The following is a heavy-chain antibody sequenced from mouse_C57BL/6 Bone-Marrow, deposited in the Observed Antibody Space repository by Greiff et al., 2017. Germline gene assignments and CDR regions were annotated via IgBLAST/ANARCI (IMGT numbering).Heavy chain of an antibody. J-gene: IGHJ4*01. CDR3: ARQIYYNFMDY. V-gene: IGHV1-39*01. Sequence: EVKLMESGPELVKPGASVKISCKASGYSFTDYNMNWVKQSNGKSLEWIGVINPNYGTTSYNQKFKGKATLTEDQSSSTAYMQLNSLTSEDTAVYDCARQIYYNFMDYWGQGTSVTVSS. CDR1: GYSFTDYN. D-gene: IGHD2-4*01. CDR2: INPNYGTT.